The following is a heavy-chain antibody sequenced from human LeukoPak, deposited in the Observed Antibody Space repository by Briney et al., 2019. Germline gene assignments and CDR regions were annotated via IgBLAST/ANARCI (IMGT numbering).Heavy chain of an antibody. CDR2: ISSSSSYI. D-gene: IGHD1-26*01. CDR3: AREWETNDAFDI. J-gene: IGHJ3*02. V-gene: IGHV3-21*01. CDR1: GFTFSSYS. Sequence: PGGSLRLSCAASGFTFSSYSMNWVRQAPGKGLEWVSSISSSSSYIYYADSVKGRFTISRDNAKNSLYLQMNSLRAEDTAVYYCAREWETNDAFDIWGQGTMVTVSS.